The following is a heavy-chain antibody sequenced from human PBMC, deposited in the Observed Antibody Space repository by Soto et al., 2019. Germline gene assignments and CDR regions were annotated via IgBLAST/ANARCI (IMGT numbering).Heavy chain of an antibody. CDR2: IDNDGNSP. CDR1: GFTFSSYW. V-gene: IGHV3-74*01. CDR3: VRDRHHNWFDP. J-gene: IGHJ5*02. Sequence: EGQLVESGGGLVQPGESLRLSCAASGFTFSSYWMHWVRQVPGKGLVWVSRIDNDGNSPAYADSVKGRFTISRDNAKNTAYLQMNSLRAEDTAMYYCVRDRHHNWFDPWGQGTLVTVSS.